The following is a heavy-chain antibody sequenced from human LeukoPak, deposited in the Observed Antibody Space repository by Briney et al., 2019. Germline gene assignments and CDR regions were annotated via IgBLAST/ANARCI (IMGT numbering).Heavy chain of an antibody. Sequence: GGSLRLSCAASGFTFSSYGMHWVRQAPGKGLEWVAFIRYDGSNKYYADSVKGRFTISRDNSKNSLYLQMNSLRAEDTAVYYCARGLGIVGATTDFDYWGQGTLVTVSS. CDR3: ARGLGIVGATTDFDY. CDR1: GFTFSSYG. J-gene: IGHJ4*02. D-gene: IGHD1-26*01. CDR2: IRYDGSNK. V-gene: IGHV3-30*02.